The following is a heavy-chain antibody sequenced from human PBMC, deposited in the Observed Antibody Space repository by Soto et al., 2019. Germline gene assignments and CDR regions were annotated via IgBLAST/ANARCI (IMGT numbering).Heavy chain of an antibody. J-gene: IGHJ6*02. CDR3: ARQLPYGGNSYYGMDV. Sequence: EVQLVQSGAEVKKPGESLKISCKGSGYSFTSYWIGWVRQMPGKGLEWMGIIYPGDSDIRYSPSFQGQVTISADKSIXXAYLQWSGLKASDTAIYYCARQLPYGGNSYYGMDVWGQGTTVTVSS. CDR1: GYSFTSYW. D-gene: IGHD2-15*01. CDR2: IYPGDSDI. V-gene: IGHV5-51*01.